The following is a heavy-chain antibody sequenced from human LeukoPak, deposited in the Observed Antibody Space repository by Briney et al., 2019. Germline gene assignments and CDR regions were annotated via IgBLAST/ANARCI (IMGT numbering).Heavy chain of an antibody. V-gene: IGHV3-23*01. J-gene: IGHJ6*03. CDR1: GFTFSSYA. CDR3: AKLYGYDYYYYMGV. CDR2: ISGSGGST. Sequence: GGSLRLSCAASGFTFSSYAMSWVRQAPGKGLEWVSAISGSGGSTYYADSVKGRFTISRDNSKNTLYLQMNSLRAEDTAVYYCAKLYGYDYYYYMGVWGKGTTVTVSS. D-gene: IGHD3-10*01.